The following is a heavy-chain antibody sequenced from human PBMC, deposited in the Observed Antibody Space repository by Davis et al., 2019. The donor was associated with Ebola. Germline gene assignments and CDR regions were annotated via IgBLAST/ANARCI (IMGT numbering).Heavy chain of an antibody. D-gene: IGHD6-13*01. CDR2: ISGSGGSI. CDR1: VITISSYA. J-gene: IGHJ4*02. V-gene: IGHV3-23*01. Sequence: GGSLRLSCTDSVITISSYAMTWVRQAPGKGLEWVSAISGSGGSIYYADSVKGRFTISRDNAKNSLYLQMNSLRAEDTAVYYCARRVDYWGQGTLVTVSS. CDR3: ARRVDY.